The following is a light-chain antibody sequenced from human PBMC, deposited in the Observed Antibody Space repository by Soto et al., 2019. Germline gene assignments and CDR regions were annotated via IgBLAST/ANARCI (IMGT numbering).Light chain of an antibody. Sequence: QSALTQPPSVSGSPGQSVIISCTGTSSDVGTYNRVSWYQQPPGTAPKLMIFEVNNRPAGVPDRFSGSKSGNTAFLTISGLQAEDEAVYYCSSYTSSSTYVFGTGTKLTVL. J-gene: IGLJ1*01. CDR1: SSDVGTYNR. V-gene: IGLV2-18*02. CDR2: EVN. CDR3: SSYTSSSTYV.